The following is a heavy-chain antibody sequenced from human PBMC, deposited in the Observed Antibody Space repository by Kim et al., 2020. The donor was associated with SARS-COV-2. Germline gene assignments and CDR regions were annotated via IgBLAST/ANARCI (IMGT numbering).Heavy chain of an antibody. CDR1: GFTFSNAW. Sequence: GGSLRLSCAASGFTFSNAWMSWVRQAPGKGLEWVGRIKSKTDGGTTDYAAPVKGRFTISRDDSKNTLYLQMNSLKTEDTAVYYCKGEWELRNWFDPWGQGTLVTVSS. CDR2: IKSKTDGGTT. J-gene: IGHJ5*02. D-gene: IGHD1-26*01. V-gene: IGHV3-15*01. CDR3: KGEWELRNWFDP.